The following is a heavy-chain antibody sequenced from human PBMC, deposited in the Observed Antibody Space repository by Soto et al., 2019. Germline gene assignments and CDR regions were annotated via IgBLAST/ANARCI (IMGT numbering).Heavy chain of an antibody. D-gene: IGHD6-13*01. CDR2: IYYSGST. CDR3: ASLWGIAARGWFDP. Sequence: QVQLQESGPGLVKPSETLSLTCTVSGGSISSYYWSWIRQPPGKGLEWIGYIYYSGSTNYNPSLKSRVTISVDTSKNQFSLKLSSVTAADTAVYYCASLWGIAARGWFDPWGQGTLVAVSS. J-gene: IGHJ5*02. V-gene: IGHV4-59*01. CDR1: GGSISSYY.